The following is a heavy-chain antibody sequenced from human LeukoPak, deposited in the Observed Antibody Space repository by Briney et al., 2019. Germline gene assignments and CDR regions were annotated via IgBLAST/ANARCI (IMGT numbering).Heavy chain of an antibody. CDR2: ISYDGSNK. CDR3: AKDLSSSGWYRRHYYGMDV. Sequence: GGSLRLSCAASGLTFSSYGMHWVRQAPGKGLEWVAVISYDGSNKYYADSVKGRFTISRDNSKNTLYLQMNSLRAEDTAVYYCAKDLSSSGWYRRHYYGMDVWGQGNTVTVSS. CDR1: GLTFSSYG. J-gene: IGHJ6*02. D-gene: IGHD6-19*01. V-gene: IGHV3-30*18.